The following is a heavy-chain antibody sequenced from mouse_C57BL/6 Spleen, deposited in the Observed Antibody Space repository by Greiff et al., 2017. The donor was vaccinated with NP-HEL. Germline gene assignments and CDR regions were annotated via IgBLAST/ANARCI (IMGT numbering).Heavy chain of an antibody. D-gene: IGHD3-3*01. CDR1: GFTFSSYA. V-gene: IGHV5-4*01. Sequence: EVKVEESGGGLVKPGGSLKLSCAASGFTFSSYAMSWVRQTPEKRLEWVATISDGGSYTYYPDNVKGRFTISRDNAKNNLYLQMSHLKSEDTAMYYCARDRGLDYWGQGTTLTVSS. CDR2: ISDGGSYT. CDR3: ARDRGLDY. J-gene: IGHJ2*01.